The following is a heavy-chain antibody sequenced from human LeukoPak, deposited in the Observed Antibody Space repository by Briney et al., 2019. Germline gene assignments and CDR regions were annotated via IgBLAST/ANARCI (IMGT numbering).Heavy chain of an antibody. D-gene: IGHD3-22*01. V-gene: IGHV3-30*18. Sequence: GGSLRLSCAASGYTFSSYWMHWVRQAPGKGLEWVAVISYDGSNKYYADSVKGRFTIPRDNSKNTLYLQMNSLRAEDTAVYYCAKDLKYYYDSSGGNWFDPWGQGTLVTVSS. CDR3: AKDLKYYYDSSGGNWFDP. J-gene: IGHJ5*02. CDR1: GYTFSSYW. CDR2: ISYDGSNK.